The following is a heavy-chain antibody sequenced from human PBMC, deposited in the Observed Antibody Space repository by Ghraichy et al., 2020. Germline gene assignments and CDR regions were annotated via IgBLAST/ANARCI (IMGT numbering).Heavy chain of an antibody. CDR2: ISGRGTST. CDR3: AKAGPFYDLLTGYLYYFDY. J-gene: IGHJ4*02. Sequence: GGSLRLSCEASGFTFSSYGMTWVRQAPGKGLEWVSAISGRGTSTFYAASVKGRFTISRDNSKNTLYLQMNSLRGEDTAMYYCAKAGPFYDLLTGYLYYFDYWGQGTPVTVSS. D-gene: IGHD3-9*01. V-gene: IGHV3-23*01. CDR1: GFTFSSYG.